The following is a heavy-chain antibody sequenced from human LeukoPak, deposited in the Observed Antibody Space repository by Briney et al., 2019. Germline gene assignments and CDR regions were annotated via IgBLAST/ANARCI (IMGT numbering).Heavy chain of an antibody. Sequence: GGSLRLSCAASGFTFNSYAMSWVRQAPGKGLEWVSGISGSGRTTYYADSVKGRFTISRDNSKNTLYLQMNSLRAEDTAVYYCARGDYYDSSGYLNYWGQGTLVTVSS. CDR3: ARGDYYDSSGYLNY. D-gene: IGHD3-22*01. CDR1: GFTFNSYA. CDR2: ISGSGRTT. J-gene: IGHJ4*02. V-gene: IGHV3-23*01.